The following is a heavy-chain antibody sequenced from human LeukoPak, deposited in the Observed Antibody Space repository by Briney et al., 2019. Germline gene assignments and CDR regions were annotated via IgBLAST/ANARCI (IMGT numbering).Heavy chain of an antibody. CDR3: ARDSGYCGGDCYAFDY. Sequence: VASAKVSCKASGYTFTSYYMHWVRQAPGQGLEWMGIINPSGGSTSYAQKFQGRVTMTRDMSTSTVYMELSSLRSEDTAVYYCARDSGYCGGDCYAFDYWGQGTLVTVSS. V-gene: IGHV1-46*01. CDR1: GYTFTSYY. D-gene: IGHD2-21*02. J-gene: IGHJ4*02. CDR2: INPSGGST.